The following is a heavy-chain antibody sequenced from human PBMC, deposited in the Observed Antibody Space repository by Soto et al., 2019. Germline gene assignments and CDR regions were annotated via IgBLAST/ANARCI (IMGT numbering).Heavy chain of an antibody. J-gene: IGHJ5*02. D-gene: IGHD2-21*02. Sequence: SETLSLTCTVSGGSINYYYWSWIRQPPGKGLEWIGSIYYSGSTYYNPSLKSRVTVSVDTSKNQFSLKLSSVTAADTAVYYCARHPSDFWFDPWGQGTLVTVSS. CDR3: ARHPSDFWFDP. V-gene: IGHV4-39*01. CDR2: IYYSGST. CDR1: GGSINYYY.